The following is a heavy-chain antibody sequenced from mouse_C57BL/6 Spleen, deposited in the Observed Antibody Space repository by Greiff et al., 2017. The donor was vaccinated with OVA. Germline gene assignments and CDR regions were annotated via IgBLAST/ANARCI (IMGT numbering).Heavy chain of an antibody. J-gene: IGHJ2*01. CDR1: GFTFSDYY. D-gene: IGHD4-1*02. CDR2: INYDGSST. V-gene: IGHV5-16*01. Sequence: DVKLVESEGGLVQPGSSMKLSCTASGFTFSDYYMAWVRQVPENGLEWVANINYDGSSTYYLDSLKSRFIISRDNAKNILYLQMSSLKSEDTATYYCARSSTGSFDYWGQGTTLTVSS. CDR3: ARSSTGSFDY.